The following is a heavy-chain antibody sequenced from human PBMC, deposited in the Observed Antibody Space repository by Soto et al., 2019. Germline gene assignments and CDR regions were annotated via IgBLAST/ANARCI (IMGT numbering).Heavy chain of an antibody. D-gene: IGHD3-10*01. Sequence: VQLQQWGAGLLKPSETLSLTCAVYGGSFSGYYWSWIRQPPGKGLEWIGEINHSGSTNYNPSLKSRVTISVDTSKNQFSLKLSSVTAADTAVYYCARGLEVLWFGELSSWFDPWGQGTLVTVSS. CDR2: INHSGST. J-gene: IGHJ5*02. CDR3: ARGLEVLWFGELSSWFDP. V-gene: IGHV4-34*01. CDR1: GGSFSGYY.